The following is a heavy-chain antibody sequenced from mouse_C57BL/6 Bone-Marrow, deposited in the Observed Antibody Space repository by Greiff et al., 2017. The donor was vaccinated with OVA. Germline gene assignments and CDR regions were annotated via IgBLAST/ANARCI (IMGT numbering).Heavy chain of an antibody. V-gene: IGHV5-12*01. CDR2: ISNGGGST. CDR3: ARHDITTGGADV. D-gene: IGHD1-1*01. CDR1: GFTFSDYY. J-gene: IGHJ1*03. Sequence: EVKLVESGGGLVQPGGSLKLSCAASGFTFSDYYMYWVRQTPEKRLEWVAYISNGGGSTYYPDTVKGRFTISRDNAKNTLYLQMSRLKSEDTAMYYCARHDITTGGADVWGTGTTVTVSS.